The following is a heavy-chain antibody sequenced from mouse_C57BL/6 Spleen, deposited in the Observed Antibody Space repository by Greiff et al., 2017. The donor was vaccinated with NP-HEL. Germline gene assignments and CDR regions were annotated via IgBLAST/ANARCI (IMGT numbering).Heavy chain of an antibody. CDR3: ARDYGTTWFAY. CDR2: IYYSGTI. CDR1: GISITTGNYR. J-gene: IGHJ3*01. D-gene: IGHD1-1*01. Sequence: VQLQQSGPGLVKPSQTVFLTCTVTGISITTGNYRWSWIRQFPGNKLEWIGYIYYSGTITYNPSLTSRTTITRDTPKNQFFLEMNPLTAEDTATYSCARDYGTTWFAYWGQGTLVTVSA. V-gene: IGHV3-5*01.